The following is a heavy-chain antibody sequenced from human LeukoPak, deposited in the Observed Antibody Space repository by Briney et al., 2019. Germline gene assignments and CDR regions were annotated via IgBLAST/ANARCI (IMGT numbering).Heavy chain of an antibody. CDR3: AKQTLDGYNLIDY. Sequence: GRFLRLSCAASGFTFSSYAMRWVPQAPGKGLEWVSAISGSGGSTYYADSVKGRFTISRDNSKNTLYLQMNSLRAADTPVYYCAKQTLDGYNLIDYWGQGTLVTVSS. V-gene: IGHV3-23*01. J-gene: IGHJ4*02. D-gene: IGHD5-24*01. CDR1: GFTFSSYA. CDR2: ISGSGGST.